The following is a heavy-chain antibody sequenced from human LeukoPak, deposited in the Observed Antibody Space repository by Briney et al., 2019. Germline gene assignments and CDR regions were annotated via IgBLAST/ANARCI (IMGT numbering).Heavy chain of an antibody. CDR1: GGSISSYH. CDR2: IYYSGST. J-gene: IGHJ5*02. V-gene: IGHV4-59*13. CDR3: ARVVAGRRFDP. D-gene: IGHD6-19*01. Sequence: SETLSLTCTVSGGSISSYHWSSIRQPPGKGLEWIGYIYYSGSTNYNPSLKSRVTISVDTSKNQFSLKVNSVTAADTAVYYCARVVAGRRFDPWGQGTLVTVSS.